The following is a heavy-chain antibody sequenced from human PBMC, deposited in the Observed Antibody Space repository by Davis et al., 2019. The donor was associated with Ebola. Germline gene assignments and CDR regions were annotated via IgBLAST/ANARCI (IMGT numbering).Heavy chain of an antibody. J-gene: IGHJ4*02. CDR3: ARMYGDYVVDY. V-gene: IGHV4-34*01. D-gene: IGHD4-17*01. CDR1: GGSFSGYY. Sequence: PGGSLRLSCAVYGGSFSGYYWSWIRQAPGKGLEWIGEINHSGSTNYNPSLKSRVTISVDTSKNQFSLKLSSVTAADTAVYYCARMYGDYVVDYWGQGTLVTVSS. CDR2: INHSGST.